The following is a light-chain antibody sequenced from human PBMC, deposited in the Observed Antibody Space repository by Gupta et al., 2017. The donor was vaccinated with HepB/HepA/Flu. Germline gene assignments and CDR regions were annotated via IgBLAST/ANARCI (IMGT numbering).Light chain of an antibody. CDR3: QQFNSYPIT. Sequence: DIQLTQSPSFLSASVGDRVTITCRASQDINSYLIWYQQKPGKAPNLLIYTASTLQGGVPSRFSGSGSGTEFTLTISSLQPEDFATYYCQQFNSYPITFGQGTRLDIK. V-gene: IGKV1-9*01. J-gene: IGKJ5*01. CDR1: QDINSY. CDR2: TAS.